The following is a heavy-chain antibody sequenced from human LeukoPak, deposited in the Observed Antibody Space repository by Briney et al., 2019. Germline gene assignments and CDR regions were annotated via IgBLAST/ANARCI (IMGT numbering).Heavy chain of an antibody. CDR3: AKGRLGAPYFDY. CDR2: ISWNSGSI. V-gene: IGHV3-9*01. J-gene: IGHJ4*02. D-gene: IGHD1-26*01. CDR1: GFTFDDYA. Sequence: GGSLRLSCAASGFTFDDYAMHWVRQAPGKGLEWVSGISWNSGSIGYADSVKGRITISRDNAKNSLYLQMNSLRAEDTALYYCAKGRLGAPYFDYWGQGTLVTVSS.